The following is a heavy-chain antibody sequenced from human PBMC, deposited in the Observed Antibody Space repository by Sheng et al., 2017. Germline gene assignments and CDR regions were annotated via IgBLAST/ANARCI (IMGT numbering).Heavy chain of an antibody. J-gene: IGHJ6*02. CDR1: GYTFSGYF. Sequence: QVPLVQSGAEVKEPGASVKVSCKASGYTFSGYFMHWVRQAPGQGLEWMGWINPNSGDTNYAQNFQGRFTMTRDTSISTAYMELRRLRYDDTAVYYCARGNDISTHRYGMDVWGQGTT. V-gene: IGHV1-2*02. CDR3: ARGNDISTHRYGMDV. CDR2: INPNSGDT. D-gene: IGHD3-9*01.